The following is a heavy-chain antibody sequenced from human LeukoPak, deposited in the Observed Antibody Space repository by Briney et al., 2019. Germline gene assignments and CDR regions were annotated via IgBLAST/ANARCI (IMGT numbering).Heavy chain of an antibody. J-gene: IGHJ4*02. CDR1: GFTFRTQS. CDR2: IKQDGSEK. D-gene: IGHD6-13*01. CDR3: ARGGSGSIWFWVD. V-gene: IGHV3-7*01. Sequence: PGGSLRLSCAASGFTFRTQSMTWVRQAPGKGLEWVANIKQDGSEKYYVDSVKGRFTISKDNAKNSLYLQMNSLRVEDTAVYYCARGGSGSIWFWVDWGQGTLVTVSS.